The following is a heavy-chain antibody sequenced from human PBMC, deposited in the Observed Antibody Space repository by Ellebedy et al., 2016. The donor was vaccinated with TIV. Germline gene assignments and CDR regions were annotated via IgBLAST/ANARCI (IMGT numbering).Heavy chain of an antibody. CDR1: GGTFSSYA. Sequence: SVKVSCXASGGTFSSYAISWVRQAPGQGLEWMGRIIPILGIANYAQKFQGRVTITADKSTSTAYMELSSLRSEDTAVYYCARADLSIAAAGTGVDYWGQGTLVTVSS. CDR2: IIPILGIA. D-gene: IGHD6-13*01. J-gene: IGHJ4*02. V-gene: IGHV1-69*04. CDR3: ARADLSIAAAGTGVDY.